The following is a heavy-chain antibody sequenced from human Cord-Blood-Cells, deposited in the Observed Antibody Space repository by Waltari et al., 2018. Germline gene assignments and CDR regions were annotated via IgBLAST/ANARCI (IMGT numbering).Heavy chain of an antibody. CDR3: ARDEEFLEWLFDY. Sequence: QVQLVQSGAEVKKPGASVKVSCKASGYTFTGYYMHSVRQAPGQGLEWMGWINPNSGGTNDAQKFQGRVTMTRDTSISTAYMGLSRLRSDDTAVYYCARDEEFLEWLFDYWGQGTLVTVSS. V-gene: IGHV1-2*02. CDR2: INPNSGGT. CDR1: GYTFTGYY. J-gene: IGHJ4*02. D-gene: IGHD3-3*01.